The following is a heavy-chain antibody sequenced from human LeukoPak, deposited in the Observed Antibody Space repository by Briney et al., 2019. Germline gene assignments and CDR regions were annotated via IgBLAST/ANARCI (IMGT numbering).Heavy chain of an antibody. CDR3: ASMALWSGYYGDAFDI. J-gene: IGHJ3*02. CDR1: GGSISSYY. V-gene: IGHV4-59*01. Sequence: SETLSLTCTVSGGSISSYYWSWIRQPPGKGLEWIGYICYSGSTNYNPSLKSRVTISVDTSKNQFSLKLSSVTAADTAVYYCASMALWSGYYGDAFDIWGQGTMVTVSS. D-gene: IGHD3-3*01. CDR2: ICYSGST.